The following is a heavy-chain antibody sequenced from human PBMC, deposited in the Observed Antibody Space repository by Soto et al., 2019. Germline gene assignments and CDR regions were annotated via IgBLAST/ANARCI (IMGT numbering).Heavy chain of an antibody. CDR1: GGSISSYY. CDR2: IYYSGST. V-gene: IGHV4-59*01. CDR3: AIGEYVGSSVYYMDV. J-gene: IGHJ6*03. D-gene: IGHD4-17*01. Sequence: QVQLQESGPGLVKPSETLSLTCTVSGGSISSYYWSWIRQPPGKGLEWIGYIYYSGSTNYNPSLKSRVTISVDTSKNKFSLKLSSVTAADTAVSYCAIGEYVGSSVYYMDVWGKGTTDTVSS.